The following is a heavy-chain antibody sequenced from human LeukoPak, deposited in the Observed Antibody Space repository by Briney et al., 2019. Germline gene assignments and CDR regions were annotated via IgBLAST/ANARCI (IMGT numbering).Heavy chain of an antibody. J-gene: IGHJ4*02. CDR2: IIPILGIA. V-gene: IGHV1-69*04. D-gene: IGHD6-13*01. Sequence: SVKVPCKASGGTFSSYAISWVRQAPGQGLEWMGRIIPILGIANYAQKVQGRVTITADKSTITAYMELSSLRSEDPAVYYCARADSSSWLYYFDYWGQGTLVTVSS. CDR3: ARADSSSWLYYFDY. CDR1: GGTFSSYA.